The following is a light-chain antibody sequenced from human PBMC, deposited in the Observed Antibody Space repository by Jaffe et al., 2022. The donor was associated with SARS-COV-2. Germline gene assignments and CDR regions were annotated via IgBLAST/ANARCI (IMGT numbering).Light chain of an antibody. CDR2: WAS. V-gene: IGKV4-1*01. CDR1: QSVLNSSNNKNY. J-gene: IGKJ2*01. CDR3: QQYYTTPYT. Sequence: DIVMTQSPDSLAVSLGERATFNCKSSQSVLNSSNNKNYLAWYQQKPGQPPKLLIYWASTRESGVPDRFSGSGSGTDFTLTISALQAEDVAIYFCQQYYTTPYTFGQGTKLEIK.